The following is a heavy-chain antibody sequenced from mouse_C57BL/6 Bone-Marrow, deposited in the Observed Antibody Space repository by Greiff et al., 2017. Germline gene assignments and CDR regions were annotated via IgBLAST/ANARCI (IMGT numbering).Heavy chain of an antibody. D-gene: IGHD1-1*01. CDR3: ANYYGSSHWYFDV. CDR1: GFTFSSYG. Sequence: EVMLVESGGDLVKPGGSLKLSCAASGFTFSSYGMSWVRQTPDKRLEWVATISSGGSYTYYPDSVKGRFTISRDNAKNTLYLQMSSLKSEDTAMYYCANYYGSSHWYFDVWGTGTTVTVSS. V-gene: IGHV5-6*01. CDR2: ISSGGSYT. J-gene: IGHJ1*03.